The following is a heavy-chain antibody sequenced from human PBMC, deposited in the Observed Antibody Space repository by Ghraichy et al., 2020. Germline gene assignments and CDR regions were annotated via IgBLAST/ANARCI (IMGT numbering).Heavy chain of an antibody. V-gene: IGHV3-7*01. J-gene: IGHJ4*02. CDR3: ARDLGSGGYFDY. D-gene: IGHD6-19*01. CDR2: IKKDGSEK. CDR1: GFIFSGYW. Sequence: GGSLRLSCAASGFIFSGYWMSWVRQAPGKGPEWVANIKKDGSEKYYVDSVKGRFTISRDNAKNSLYLQMNSLRAEDTAVYYCARDLGSGGYFDYWGQGTLVTVSS.